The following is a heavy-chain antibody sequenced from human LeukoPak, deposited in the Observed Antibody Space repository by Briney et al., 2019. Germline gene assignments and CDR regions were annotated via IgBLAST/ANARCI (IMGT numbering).Heavy chain of an antibody. CDR1: GFTFSSNS. CDR2: VSSDSTYI. J-gene: IGHJ4*02. CDR3: ARDNYYASDY. D-gene: IGHD3-10*01. V-gene: IGHV3-21*01. Sequence: GGSLRLSCAASGFTFSSNSMNWVRQAPGKGLEWVSSVSSDSTYIYYADSVKGRFTISRDNAKNSLYLQMNSLRAEDTAVYYCARDNYYASDYWGQGTLVTVSS.